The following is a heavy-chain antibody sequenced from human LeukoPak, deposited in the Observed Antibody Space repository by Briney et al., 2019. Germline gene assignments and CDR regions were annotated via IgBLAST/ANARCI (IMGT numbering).Heavy chain of an antibody. CDR2: IYSGGST. Sequence: PGGSLRLSCAASGFTVSSNYMSWVRQAPGKGLEWVSVIYSGGSTYYADSVKGRFTISRDNSKNTLYLQMNSLRAEDTAVYYCAKVRSGYDSLDYWGQGTLVTVSS. J-gene: IGHJ4*02. CDR3: AKVRSGYDSLDY. D-gene: IGHD5-12*01. CDR1: GFTVSSNY. V-gene: IGHV3-53*01.